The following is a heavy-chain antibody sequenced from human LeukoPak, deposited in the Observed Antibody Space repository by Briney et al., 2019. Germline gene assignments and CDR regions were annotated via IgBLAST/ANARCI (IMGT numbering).Heavy chain of an antibody. D-gene: IGHD2-2*01. J-gene: IGHJ6*03. CDR1: GGSISSYY. V-gene: IGHV4-59*12. CDR2: IYYSGST. Sequence: SETLSLTCTVSGGSISSYYWSWIRQSPGKGLEWIGQIYYSGSTNYNPSLKSRVTISVDTSKNQFSLELSSVTAADTAVYYCARGKRCSSTSCYYYYYYYMDVWGKGTTVTVSS. CDR3: ARGKRCSSTSCYYYYYYYMDV.